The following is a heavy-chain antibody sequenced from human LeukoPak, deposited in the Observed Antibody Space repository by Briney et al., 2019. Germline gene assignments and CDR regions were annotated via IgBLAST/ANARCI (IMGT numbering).Heavy chain of an antibody. Sequence: PSETLSLTCTVSGGSISSGSYYWSWIRQPAGKGLEWIGRIYTSGSTNYNPSLKSRVTISVDTSKNQFSLKLSSVTAADTAVYYCARGEDYYDSSGYYLDAFDIWGQGTMVTVSS. D-gene: IGHD3-22*01. CDR1: GGSISSGSYY. CDR3: ARGEDYYDSSGYYLDAFDI. V-gene: IGHV4-61*02. CDR2: IYTSGST. J-gene: IGHJ3*02.